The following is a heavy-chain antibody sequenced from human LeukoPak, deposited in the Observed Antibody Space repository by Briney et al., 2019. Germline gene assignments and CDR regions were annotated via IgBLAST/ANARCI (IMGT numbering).Heavy chain of an antibody. V-gene: IGHV3-23*01. CDR2: ISGSGGST. CDR3: AKDSYYGSSGYHVY. J-gene: IGHJ4*02. Sequence: GGSLRLSCAASGFTFSSYAMSWVRQAPGKGLEWVSAISGSGGSTYYADSVKGRFTISRDNSKNTLYLQMNSLRAEDTAVYYCAKDSYYGSSGYHVYWGQGTLVTVSS. CDR1: GFTFSSYA. D-gene: IGHD3-22*01.